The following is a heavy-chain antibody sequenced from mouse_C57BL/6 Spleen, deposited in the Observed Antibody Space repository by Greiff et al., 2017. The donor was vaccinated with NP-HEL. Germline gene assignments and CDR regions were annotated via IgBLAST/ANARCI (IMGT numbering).Heavy chain of an antibody. J-gene: IGHJ1*03. Sequence: QVQLQQPGAELVRPGTSVKLSCKASGYTFTSYWMHWVKQRPGQGLEWIGVIDPSDSYTNYNQKFKGKATLTVDTSSSTASMQLSSLTSEDSAVYYCARGGLLRDWYFDVWGTGTTVTVSS. CDR3: ARGGLLRDWYFDV. V-gene: IGHV1-59*01. CDR2: IDPSDSYT. CDR1: GYTFTSYW. D-gene: IGHD1-1*01.